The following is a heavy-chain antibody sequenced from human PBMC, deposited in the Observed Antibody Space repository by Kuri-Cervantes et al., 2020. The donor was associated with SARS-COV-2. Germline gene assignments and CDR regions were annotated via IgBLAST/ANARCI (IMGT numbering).Heavy chain of an antibody. CDR3: ARGSYYYGSGSYFRRPIRFDP. D-gene: IGHD3-10*01. J-gene: IGHJ5*02. Sequence: ASVKVSCKASGYTFTDYYMHWVRQAPGQGLEWMGWINPNSGGTNYAQKFQGRVTMTRDTSISTAYMELSSLRSEDTAVYYCARGSYYYGSGSYFRRPIRFDPWGQGTLVTVSS. V-gene: IGHV1-2*02. CDR1: GYTFTDYY. CDR2: INPNSGGT.